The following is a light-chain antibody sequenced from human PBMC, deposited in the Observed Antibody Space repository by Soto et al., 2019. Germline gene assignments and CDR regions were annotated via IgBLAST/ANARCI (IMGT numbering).Light chain of an antibody. J-gene: IGKJ1*01. Sequence: EIVLTQSPGPLSLSPGERATLSCRASQSVTSNYLAWCQQRPGQAPRLLIYRASTRATGIPDRFSGSGSGTEFTVTISRLEPEDFAVYYCQQYGSTPGTFGQGTKVYIK. V-gene: IGKV3-20*01. CDR1: QSVTSNY. CDR3: QQYGSTPGT. CDR2: RAS.